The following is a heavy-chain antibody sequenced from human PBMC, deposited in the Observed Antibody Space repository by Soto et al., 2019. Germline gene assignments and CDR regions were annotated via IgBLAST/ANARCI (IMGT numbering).Heavy chain of an antibody. CDR2: ITINGNT. V-gene: IGHV4-4*07. J-gene: IGHJ1*01. D-gene: IGHD1-7*01. Sequence: LXLTCMVSGAYISDFSWSWILQPAGKGLEWIGRITINGNTQKNPSFKSRVTMSIDTSRNHFSLNLQSATAADTALYYCARETGENWTYEAQWGPGTLVTVSS. CDR3: ARETGENWTYEAQ. CDR1: GAYISDFS.